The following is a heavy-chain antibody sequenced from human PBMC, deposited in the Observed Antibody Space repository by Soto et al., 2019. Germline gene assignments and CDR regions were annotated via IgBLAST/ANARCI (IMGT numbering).Heavy chain of an antibody. V-gene: IGHV4-59*01. J-gene: IGHJ6*02. CDR2: IYYSGST. Sequence: SETLSLTCTVSGGSISSYYWSWIRQPPGKGLEWIGYIYYSGSTNYNPSLKSRVTISVDTSRNQFSLKLSSVTAADTAVYYCARVQYDFWSGYSRPYYYYGMDVWGQGTTVTVSS. D-gene: IGHD3-3*01. CDR3: ARVQYDFWSGYSRPYYYYGMDV. CDR1: GGSISSYY.